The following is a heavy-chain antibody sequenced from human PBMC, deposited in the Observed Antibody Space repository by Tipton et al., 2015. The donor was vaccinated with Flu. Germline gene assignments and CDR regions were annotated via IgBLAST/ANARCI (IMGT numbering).Heavy chain of an antibody. CDR1: GFTFRNYE. CDR3: VRDNGGA. CDR2: ISRSATTI. Sequence: SLRLSCAASGFTFRNYEMNWVRQAPGKGLEWVSYISRSATTIYADSVKGRLTISRDNARNSLYLEMNSLRADDTAVYYCVRDNGGAWGQGTLVTVSS. D-gene: IGHD2-8*01. V-gene: IGHV3-48*03. J-gene: IGHJ4*02.